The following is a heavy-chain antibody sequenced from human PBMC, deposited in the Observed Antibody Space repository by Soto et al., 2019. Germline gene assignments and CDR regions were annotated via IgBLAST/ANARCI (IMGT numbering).Heavy chain of an antibody. D-gene: IGHD6-13*01. Sequence: VRQAPGQGLEWMGWISAYNGNTNYAQKLQGRVTMTTDTSTSTAYMELRSLRSDDTAVYYCASTAAGDLDYWGQGTLVTVSS. J-gene: IGHJ4*02. V-gene: IGHV1-18*01. CDR3: ASTAAGDLDY. CDR2: ISAYNGNT.